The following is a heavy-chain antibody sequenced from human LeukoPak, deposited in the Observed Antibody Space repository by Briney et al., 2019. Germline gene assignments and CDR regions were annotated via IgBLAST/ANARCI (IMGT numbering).Heavy chain of an antibody. Sequence: SETLSLTCTVSGGSISSSNYYWGWIRQPPGKGLECIGSVYYSGNTYYNPSLKSRVTISVDTSKNQFSLRLTSVTAADTAVYYCASRLYYYDSSASLFDPWGQGTLVTVSS. D-gene: IGHD3-22*01. CDR2: VYYSGNT. J-gene: IGHJ5*02. CDR3: ASRLYYYDSSASLFDP. CDR1: GGSISSSNYY. V-gene: IGHV4-39*07.